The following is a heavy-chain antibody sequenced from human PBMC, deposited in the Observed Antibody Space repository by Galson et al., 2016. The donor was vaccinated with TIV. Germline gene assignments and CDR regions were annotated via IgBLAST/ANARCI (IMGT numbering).Heavy chain of an antibody. D-gene: IGHD6-19*01. CDR3: AREGENRGSYVGY. V-gene: IGHV4-61*01. Sequence: LTCDVSGYSIRSGSYYWTWIRQPPGKGLECIGYIYYPGTTKYNPSLQSRVTISIDTSKNQLSLNLRSVTAADTAVYYCAREGENRGSYVGYWGQGTLVTVSS. CDR2: IYYPGTT. CDR1: GYSIRSGSYY. J-gene: IGHJ4*02.